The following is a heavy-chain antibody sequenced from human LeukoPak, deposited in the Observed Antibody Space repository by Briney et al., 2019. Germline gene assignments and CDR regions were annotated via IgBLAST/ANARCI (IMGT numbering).Heavy chain of an antibody. CDR2: IYYSGSS. Sequence: ASETLSLTCTVSGGSISSSYYYWGWIRQPPGKGLEWIGSIYYSGSSDHNPSLKSRVTISVDMSKNQFSLKLSSVTAADTAVYYCARDRYDSSGYHGMDVWGQGTTVTVSS. D-gene: IGHD3-22*01. CDR1: GGSISSSYYY. V-gene: IGHV4-39*07. CDR3: ARDRYDSSGYHGMDV. J-gene: IGHJ6*02.